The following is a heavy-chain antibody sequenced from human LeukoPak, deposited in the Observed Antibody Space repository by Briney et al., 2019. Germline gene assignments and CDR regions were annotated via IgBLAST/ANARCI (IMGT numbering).Heavy chain of an antibody. Sequence: GESLKISCKGSGYSFTSYWIGWVRQMPGEGLEWMGIIYPGDSDTRYSPSFQGQVTISADKSISTAYLQWSSLKASDTAMYYCERQCVQLSPGAFDIWGQGTMVTVSS. CDR2: IYPGDSDT. CDR1: GYSFTSYW. V-gene: IGHV5-51*01. CDR3: ERQCVQLSPGAFDI. J-gene: IGHJ3*02. D-gene: IGHD5-18*01.